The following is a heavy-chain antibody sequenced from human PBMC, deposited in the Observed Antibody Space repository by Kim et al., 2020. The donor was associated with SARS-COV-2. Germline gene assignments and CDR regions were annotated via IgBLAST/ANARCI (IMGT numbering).Heavy chain of an antibody. CDR3: ARVWDY. CDR2: INPSGSA. CDR1: GGSFSGYF. Sequence: SETLSLTCSLSGGSFSGYFWSWIRQSPGKGLEVIGEINPSGSASYNPSLKSRVTISLDTSKNQFSLRLTSVTAADTAVYFCARVWDYWAQGTLVTVSS. J-gene: IGHJ4*02. V-gene: IGHV4-34*01.